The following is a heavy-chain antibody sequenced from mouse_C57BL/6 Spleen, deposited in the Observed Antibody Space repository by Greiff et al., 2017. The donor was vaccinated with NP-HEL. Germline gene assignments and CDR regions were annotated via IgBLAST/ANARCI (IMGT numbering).Heavy chain of an antibody. CDR3: ARQLPHAMDY. J-gene: IGHJ4*01. D-gene: IGHD5-5*01. Sequence: QVQLQQPGAELVMPGASVKLSCKASGYTFTSYWMHWVKQRPGQGLEWIGEIAPSDSYTNYNQKFKGKSTLTVDKSSSTAYMQLSSLTSEDSAVYYCARQLPHAMDYWGQGTSVTVSS. CDR2: IAPSDSYT. CDR1: GYTFTSYW. V-gene: IGHV1-69*01.